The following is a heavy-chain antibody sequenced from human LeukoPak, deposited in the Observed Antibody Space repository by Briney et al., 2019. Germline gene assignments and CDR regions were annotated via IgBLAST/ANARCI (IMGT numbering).Heavy chain of an antibody. CDR2: INPNSGGT. CDR3: ARGSITMIVVVITTTPTDY. CDR1: GYTFTSYG. V-gene: IGHV1-2*02. J-gene: IGHJ4*02. D-gene: IGHD3-22*01. Sequence: ASVKVSCKASGYTFTSYGISWVRQAPGQGLEWMGWINPNSGGTNYAQKFQGRVTMTRDTSISTAYMELSRLRSDDTAVYYCARGSITMIVVVITTTPTDYWGQGTLVTVSS.